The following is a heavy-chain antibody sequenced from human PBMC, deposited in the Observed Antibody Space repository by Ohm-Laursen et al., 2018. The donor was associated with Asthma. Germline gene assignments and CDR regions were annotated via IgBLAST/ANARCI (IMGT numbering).Heavy chain of an antibody. CDR3: ARKAGSCITSNCYSLAF. Sequence: SSVKVSCKPLGGTLGTSVIGWVRQAPGQGLEWLGGINSVFGTSTYAQKFHDRFTITADESTSTVYMTLSSLTSEDTAVYYCARKAGSCITSNCYSLAFWGQGTLVTVSS. V-gene: IGHV1-69*01. D-gene: IGHD2-15*01. CDR1: GGTLGTSV. J-gene: IGHJ4*02. CDR2: INSVFGTS.